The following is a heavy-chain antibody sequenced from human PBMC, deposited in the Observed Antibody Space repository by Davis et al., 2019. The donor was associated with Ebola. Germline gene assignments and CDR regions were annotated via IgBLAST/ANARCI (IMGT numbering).Heavy chain of an antibody. CDR3: AREGKIFGCDY. J-gene: IGHJ4*02. Sequence: GESLKISCAASGFTFSDYYMSWIRQAPGKGLEWVSYISSSGSTIYYADSVQGRFTISRDNAKNTLYLQMNDLRAEDTAVYYCAREGKIFGCDYWGQGALVTVSA. CDR2: ISSSGSTI. CDR1: GFTFSDYY. V-gene: IGHV3-11*04. D-gene: IGHD3-3*01.